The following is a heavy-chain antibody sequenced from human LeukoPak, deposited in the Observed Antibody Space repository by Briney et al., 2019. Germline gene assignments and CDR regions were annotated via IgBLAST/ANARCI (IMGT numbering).Heavy chain of an antibody. D-gene: IGHD6-19*01. Sequence: GGSLRLSCAASEFIFSSYWMSWVRQAPGKGLEWVANIKQDGSEKYYVDFVKARFTISRDNAKNSLFLQMNSLRAEDTAVYYCARVAAMTGTVIDYWGQGTLVTVSS. CDR3: ARVAAMTGTVIDY. J-gene: IGHJ4*02. CDR1: EFIFSSYW. V-gene: IGHV3-7*01. CDR2: IKQDGSEK.